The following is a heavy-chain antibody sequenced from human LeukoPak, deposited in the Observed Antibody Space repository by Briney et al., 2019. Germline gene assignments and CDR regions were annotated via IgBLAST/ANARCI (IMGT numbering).Heavy chain of an antibody. Sequence: SQTLSLTCAISGDSVSSNSAAWNWIRQSPSRGLEWLGRTYYRSKWYNDYAVSVKSRITINPDTSKNQFSLQLNSVTPEDTAVYYCAREEEAVPARISYYYGMDVWGQGTTVTVSS. CDR2: TYYRSKWYN. CDR1: GDSVSSNSAA. D-gene: IGHD1-14*01. J-gene: IGHJ6*02. V-gene: IGHV6-1*01. CDR3: AREEEAVPARISYYYGMDV.